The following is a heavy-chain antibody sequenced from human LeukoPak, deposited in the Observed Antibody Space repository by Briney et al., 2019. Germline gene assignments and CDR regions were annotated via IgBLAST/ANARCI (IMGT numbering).Heavy chain of an antibody. Sequence: GGSLRLSCAASGFTFTTYWMTWVRQAPGKGLEWVAKVKQDGSGKYYVDSVKGRFTISRDNAKNSLSLQMNSLRVEDTAVYFCARGDGYHRLWGQGTLVTVSS. CDR3: ARGDGYHRL. D-gene: IGHD5-24*01. V-gene: IGHV3-7*01. CDR1: GFTFTTYW. J-gene: IGHJ4*02. CDR2: VKQDGSGK.